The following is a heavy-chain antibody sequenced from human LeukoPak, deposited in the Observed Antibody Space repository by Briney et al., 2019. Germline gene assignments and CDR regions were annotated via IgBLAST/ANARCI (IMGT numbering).Heavy chain of an antibody. CDR3: ARSGPPSVAGGDY. J-gene: IGHJ4*02. CDR2: IIPIFGTA. V-gene: IGHV1-69*13. D-gene: IGHD6-19*01. Sequence: GASVKVSCKASGGTFSSYAISWVRQAPGQGLEWMGGIIPIFGTANYAQKFQGRVTITADESTSTAYMELSSLRSEDTAVYYCARSGPPSVAGGDYWGQGTLVTVSS. CDR1: GGTFSSYA.